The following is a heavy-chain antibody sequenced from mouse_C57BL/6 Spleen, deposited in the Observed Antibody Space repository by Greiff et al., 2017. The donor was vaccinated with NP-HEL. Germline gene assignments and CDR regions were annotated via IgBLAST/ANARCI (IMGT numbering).Heavy chain of an antibody. V-gene: IGHV1-82*01. J-gene: IGHJ2*01. CDR2: IYPGDGDT. Sequence: VKLMESGPELVKPGASVKISCKASGYAFSSSWMNWVKQRPGKGLEWIGRIYPGDGDTNYNGKFKGKATLTADKSSSTAYMQLSSLTSEDSAVYFCARFGPDYYFDYWGQGTTLTGSS. CDR1: GYAFSSSW. CDR3: ARFGPDYYFDY.